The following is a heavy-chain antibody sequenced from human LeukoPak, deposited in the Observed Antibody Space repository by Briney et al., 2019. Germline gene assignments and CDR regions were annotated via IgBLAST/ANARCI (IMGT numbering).Heavy chain of an antibody. CDR1: GFTFSSYE. D-gene: IGHD3-22*01. CDR2: ISSSGSTI. J-gene: IGHJ3*02. CDR3: ARASDSSGYYLGAFDI. V-gene: IGHV3-48*03. Sequence: SGGSLRLSCAASGFTFSSYEMNWVRQAPGKGLEWVSYISSSGSTIYYADSVKGRFTISRDNAKNSLYLQMNSLRAEDTAVYYCARASDSSGYYLGAFDIWGQGTMVTVSS.